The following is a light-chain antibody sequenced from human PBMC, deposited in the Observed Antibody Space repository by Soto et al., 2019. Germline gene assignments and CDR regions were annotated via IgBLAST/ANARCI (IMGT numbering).Light chain of an antibody. CDR1: QDISTY. V-gene: IGKV1-33*01. CDR3: QQYHTLPPIT. J-gene: IGKJ4*01. Sequence: DIQMTQSPSSLSASVGDRVTITCQASQDISTYLNWYQYKPGKAPKLLIYDASNVETGVPPGFSGSGSGTEFTLTISSLQPEDIATYYCQQYHTLPPITFGGGTTVEIK. CDR2: DAS.